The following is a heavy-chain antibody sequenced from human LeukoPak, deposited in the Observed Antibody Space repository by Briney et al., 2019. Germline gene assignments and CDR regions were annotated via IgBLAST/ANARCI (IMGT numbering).Heavy chain of an antibody. CDR1: GFTFSSYA. Sequence: GGSLTLSCAASGFTFSSYAMSWVRQAPGKGREWVSAISGSGGSTYYADSVKGRFTISRDNSNNALYLQMNRLRAEDTAVYYCAKDCGKVDTAMVSYWGEGTRVSVSS. CDR2: ISGSGGST. CDR3: AKDCGKVDTAMVSY. J-gene: IGHJ4*02. D-gene: IGHD5-18*01. V-gene: IGHV3-23*01.